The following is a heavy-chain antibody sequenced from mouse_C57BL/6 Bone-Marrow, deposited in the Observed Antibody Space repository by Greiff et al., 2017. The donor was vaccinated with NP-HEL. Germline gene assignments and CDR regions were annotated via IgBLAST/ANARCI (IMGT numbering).Heavy chain of an antibody. CDR3: TTGGAWFAY. Sequence: EVKLQESGAELVRPGASVKLSCTASGFNIKDDYMHWVKQRPEQGLEWIGWIDPENGDTEYASKFQGKATITADTSSNTAYLQLSSLTSEDTAVYYCTTGGAWFAYWGQGTLVTVSA. CDR1: GFNIKDDY. CDR2: IDPENGDT. V-gene: IGHV14-4*01. J-gene: IGHJ3*01.